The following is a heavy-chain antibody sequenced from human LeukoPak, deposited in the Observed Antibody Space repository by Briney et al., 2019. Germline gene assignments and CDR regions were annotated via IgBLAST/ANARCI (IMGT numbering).Heavy chain of an antibody. D-gene: IGHD3-10*01. CDR3: ARDRMVRGVIIGGEFDY. CDR1: GGTFSSYA. V-gene: IGHV1-69*05. J-gene: IGHJ4*02. Sequence: GPSVKVSCKASGGTFSSYAITWVRQAPGQGLEWMGGIIPIFGTANYAQKFQGRVAITTDESTSTAYMELSSLRSEDTAVYYCARDRMVRGVIIGGEFDYWGQGTLVTVSS. CDR2: IIPIFGTA.